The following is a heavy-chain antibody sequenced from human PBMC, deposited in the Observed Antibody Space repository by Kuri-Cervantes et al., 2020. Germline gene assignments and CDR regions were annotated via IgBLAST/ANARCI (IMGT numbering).Heavy chain of an antibody. V-gene: IGHV1-46*01. Sequence: ASVKVSCKASGYTFTSYYMHWVRQAPGQGLEWMGIINPSGGSTSYAQKFQGRVTMTRDTSTSTAYMELRSLRSDDTAVYYCAIWGSVAGTGFFYWGQGTLVTVSS. J-gene: IGHJ4*02. CDR1: GYTFTSYY. D-gene: IGHD6-19*01. CDR2: INPSGGST. CDR3: AIWGSVAGTGFFY.